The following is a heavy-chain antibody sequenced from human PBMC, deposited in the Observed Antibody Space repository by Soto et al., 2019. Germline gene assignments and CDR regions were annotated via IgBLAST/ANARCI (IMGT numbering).Heavy chain of an antibody. J-gene: IGHJ4*02. D-gene: IGHD4-17*01. CDR2: IYSSGST. Sequence: SETLSLTCSVSGGSISTYYRNWIRQPPGKGLEWIGNIYSSGSTNYNPSLKSRVTISLDTSKNQFSLKLNSVTAADTAVYYCARTDYGYPVGYWGQGTLVTVSS. CDR1: GGSISTYY. CDR3: ARTDYGYPVGY. V-gene: IGHV4-59*01.